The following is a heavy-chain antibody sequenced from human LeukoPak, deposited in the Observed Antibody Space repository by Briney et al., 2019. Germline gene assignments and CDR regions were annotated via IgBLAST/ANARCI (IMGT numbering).Heavy chain of an antibody. CDR2: ISYDGSNK. D-gene: IGHD3-22*01. V-gene: IGHV3-30*18. CDR1: GFTFSSYG. J-gene: IGHJ6*02. CDR3: AKDQYYYDSSGYYYDYYYYGMDV. Sequence: PGRSLRLSCAASGFTFSSYGMHWVRQAPGKGLEWVAVISYDGSNKYYADSVKGRFTISRDNSKNTLYLQMNSLRAEDTAVYFCAKDQYYYDSSGYYYDYYYYGMDVWGQGTTVNVSS.